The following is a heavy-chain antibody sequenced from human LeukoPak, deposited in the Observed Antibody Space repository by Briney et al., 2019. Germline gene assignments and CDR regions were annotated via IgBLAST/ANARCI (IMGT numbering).Heavy chain of an antibody. V-gene: IGHV3-30*18. Sequence: PGGSLRLSCAASGFTFSSIGMHWVRRAPGKGLEWVAVISYDGSIRYYADSVKGRFTVSRDNSKGTLNLQMNSLRVEDTAVYYCAKRLGESSGWYYLDSWGQGTLVTVSS. J-gene: IGHJ4*02. CDR2: ISYDGSIR. CDR3: AKRLGESSGWYYLDS. D-gene: IGHD6-19*01. CDR1: GFTFSSIG.